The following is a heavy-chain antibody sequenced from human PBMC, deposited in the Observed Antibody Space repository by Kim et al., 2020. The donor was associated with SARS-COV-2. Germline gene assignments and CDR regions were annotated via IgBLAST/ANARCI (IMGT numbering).Heavy chain of an antibody. Sequence: SETLSLTCTVSGGSISSSDYYWGWIRQPPGKGMEWIGSIYYTGTTYYNPSLKSRVTISIDTSKNQFSLKLTSGTDATVYYFARHGCPGVFCYFDPWGQVT. J-gene: IGHJ5*02. V-gene: IGHV4-39*01. CDR2: IYYTGTT. D-gene: IGHD2-8*02. CDR3: ARHGCPGVFCYFDP. CDR1: GGSISSSDYY.